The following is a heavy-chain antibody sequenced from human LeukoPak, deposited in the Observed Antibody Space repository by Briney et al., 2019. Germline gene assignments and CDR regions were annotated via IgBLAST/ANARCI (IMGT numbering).Heavy chain of an antibody. CDR1: GFTFSTCA. CDR2: ISFDGSNE. Sequence: PGGSLRLSCAASGFTFSTCAMHWVRQAPGKGLDWVAIISFDGSNEYYADSVKGRFTISRDNSKNTLYLQMNSLRSEDTAVYYCARDPDYYGSGSFLDYWGQGTLVAVSS. D-gene: IGHD3-10*01. CDR3: ARDPDYYGSGSFLDY. V-gene: IGHV3-30*04. J-gene: IGHJ4*02.